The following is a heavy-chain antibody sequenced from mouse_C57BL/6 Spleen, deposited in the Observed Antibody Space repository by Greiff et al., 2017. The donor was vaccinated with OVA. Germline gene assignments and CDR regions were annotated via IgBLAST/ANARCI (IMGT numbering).Heavy chain of an antibody. CDR3: ARWGLYYGNYDYAMDY. V-gene: IGHV1-64*01. J-gene: IGHJ4*01. D-gene: IGHD2-1*01. CDR2: IHPNSGST. CDR1: GYTFTSYW. Sequence: QVHVKQPGAELVKPGASVKLSCKASGYTFTSYWMHWVKQRPGQGLEWIGMIHPNSGSTNYNEKFKSKATLTVDKSSSTAYMQLSSLTSEDSAVYYCARWGLYYGNYDYAMDYWGQGTSVTVSS.